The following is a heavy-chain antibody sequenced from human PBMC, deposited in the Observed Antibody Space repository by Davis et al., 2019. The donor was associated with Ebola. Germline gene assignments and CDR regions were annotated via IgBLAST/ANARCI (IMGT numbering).Heavy chain of an antibody. V-gene: IGHV4-34*01. CDR3: ARKGYYYDSRKFDY. Sequence: SDTLSPSCAVYRGSFSGYYWSCIRYPARKGLEWIGEINHSGSTNYNPSLKSRVTISVDTSKNQFSLKLSSVTAADTAVYYCARKGYYYDSRKFDYWGQGTLVTVSS. D-gene: IGHD3-22*01. CDR2: INHSGST. CDR1: RGSFSGYY. J-gene: IGHJ4*02.